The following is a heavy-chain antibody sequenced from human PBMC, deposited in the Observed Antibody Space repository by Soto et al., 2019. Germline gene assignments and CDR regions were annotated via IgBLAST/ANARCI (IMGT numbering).Heavy chain of an antibody. CDR2: VSVDGSIK. Sequence: QVQLVESGGGVVQPGRSLRLSCAASGFTFSRYSMHWVRQAPGQGLEWAAVVSVDGSIKDYADTVKGRFTISRDNSTNTLDLQMNSLMAEDTSVYYCAKEYDGKGDACDYWGQGTLVTVSS. J-gene: IGHJ4*02. V-gene: IGHV3-30-3*02. CDR1: GFTFSRYS. CDR3: AKEYDGKGDACDY. D-gene: IGHD3-16*01.